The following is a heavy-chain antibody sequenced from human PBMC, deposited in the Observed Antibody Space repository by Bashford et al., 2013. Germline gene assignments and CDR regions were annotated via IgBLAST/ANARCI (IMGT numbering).Heavy chain of an antibody. V-gene: IGHV1-8*01. Sequence: VASVKVSCRASGYTFTSYDINWVRQATGQGLEWMGWMNPNSGNTGYAQKFQGRVTMTRNTSISTAYMELSSLRSEDTAVYYCARAGERPIRFFDYWGQGTLVTVSS. CDR1: GYTFTSYD. CDR2: MNPNSGNT. CDR3: ARAGERPIRFFDY. J-gene: IGHJ4*02. D-gene: IGHD3-16*01.